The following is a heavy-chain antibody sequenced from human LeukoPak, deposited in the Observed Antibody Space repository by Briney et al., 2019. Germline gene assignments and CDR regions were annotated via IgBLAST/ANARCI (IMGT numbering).Heavy chain of an antibody. CDR2: INPNGGGT. V-gene: IGHV1-2*04. D-gene: IGHD3-9*01. CDR1: GYTFTGYY. Sequence: ASVKVSCKASGYTFTGYYMHWVRQAPGQGREWRGWINPNGGGTNYAQKFQGWVTMTRDTSISTAYMELSRLRSDDTAVYYCARGISRYYDILTGYYEAFDYWGQGTLVTVSS. J-gene: IGHJ4*02. CDR3: ARGISRYYDILTGYYEAFDY.